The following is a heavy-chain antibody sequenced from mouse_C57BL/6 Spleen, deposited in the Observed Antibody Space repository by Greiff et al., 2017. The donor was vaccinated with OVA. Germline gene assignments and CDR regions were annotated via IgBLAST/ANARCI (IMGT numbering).Heavy chain of an antibody. CDR2: IYPGDGET. J-gene: IGHJ4*01. Sequence: VPLQQSGPELVKPGASVQISCKASGYAFSSSWMNWVKQRPGKGLEWIGRIYPGDGETTYNGKFKGKATLTADKSSSTAYMQLSSLTSEDSAVYFCARSGDGYYNAMDYWGQGTSVTVSS. V-gene: IGHV1-82*01. CDR1: GYAFSSSW. CDR3: ARSGDGYYNAMDY. D-gene: IGHD2-3*01.